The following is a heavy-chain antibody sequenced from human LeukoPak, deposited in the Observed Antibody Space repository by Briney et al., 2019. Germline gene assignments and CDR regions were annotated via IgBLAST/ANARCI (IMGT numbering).Heavy chain of an antibody. D-gene: IGHD3-3*01. CDR2: IKQDGSEK. J-gene: IGHJ6*02. Sequence: PGGSLRLSCAASGFTFSSYWMSWVRQAPGKGLEWVANIKQDGSEKYYVDSVKGRFTISRDNAKNSLYLQMNSLRAEDTAVYYCARDDSFWSGYYSPTTHYGMDVWGQGTRSPSP. V-gene: IGHV3-7*01. CDR3: ARDDSFWSGYYSPTTHYGMDV. CDR1: GFTFSSYW.